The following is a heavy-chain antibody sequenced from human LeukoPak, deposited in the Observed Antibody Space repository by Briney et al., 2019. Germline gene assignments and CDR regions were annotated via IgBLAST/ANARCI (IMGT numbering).Heavy chain of an antibody. CDR1: GYSFTSYW. D-gene: IGHD2-2*01. J-gene: IGHJ3*02. CDR3: ATYCSSTSCQGAFDI. CDR2: IYPGDSDT. Sequence: PGESLKISCKGSGYSFTSYWIGWVRQMPGKGLEWMGIIYPGDSDTRYSPSFQGQVTISADKSISTAYLQWSSLKASDTAMYYCATYCSSTSCQGAFDIWGQGTMVTVSS. V-gene: IGHV5-51*01.